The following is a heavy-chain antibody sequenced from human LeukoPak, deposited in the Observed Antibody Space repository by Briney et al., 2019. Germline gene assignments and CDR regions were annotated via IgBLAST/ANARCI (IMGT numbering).Heavy chain of an antibody. CDR3: AKGGHSSSWHYYYYYMDV. CDR2: INWNGGST. Sequence: GGSLRLSCAASGFTFDDYAMNWVRQAPGKGLEWVSGINWNGGSTGYADSVKGRFTISRDNAKNSLYLQMNSLRAEDTAVYYCAKGGHSSSWHYYYYYMDVWGKGTTVTISS. CDR1: GFTFDDYA. V-gene: IGHV3-20*04. J-gene: IGHJ6*03. D-gene: IGHD6-13*01.